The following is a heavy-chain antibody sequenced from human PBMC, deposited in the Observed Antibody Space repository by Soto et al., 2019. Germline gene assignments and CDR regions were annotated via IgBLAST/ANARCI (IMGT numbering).Heavy chain of an antibody. CDR1: RGTFSSYA. CDR2: IIPIFGTA. Sequence: QVQLVQSGAEVKKPGSSVKVSCKASRGTFSSYAISCVRQAPGQGLEWMGGIIPIFGTANYAQKFQGRVTITADKSTSTAYMELSSLRSEDTAVYYCARDSQPYSSSWNFDYWGQGTLVTVSS. J-gene: IGHJ4*02. D-gene: IGHD6-13*01. V-gene: IGHV1-69*06. CDR3: ARDSQPYSSSWNFDY.